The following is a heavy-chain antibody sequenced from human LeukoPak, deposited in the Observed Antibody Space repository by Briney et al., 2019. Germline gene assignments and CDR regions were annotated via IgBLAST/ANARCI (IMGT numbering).Heavy chain of an antibody. CDR1: GGSISSSSYY. V-gene: IGHV4-39*07. D-gene: IGHD2-21*02. CDR2: LYTSGST. CDR3: ARDLTALGSGDNWFDP. J-gene: IGHJ5*02. Sequence: SQTLSLTCTVSGGSISSSSYYWGWIRQPPGKGLEWIGRLYTSGSTDYNPSLKSRVTISVDRSKNQFSLKLTSVTAADTAVYYCARDLTALGSGDNWFDPWGQGTLVTVSS.